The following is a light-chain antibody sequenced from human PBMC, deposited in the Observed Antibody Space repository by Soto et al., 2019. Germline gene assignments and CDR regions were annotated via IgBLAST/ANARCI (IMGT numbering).Light chain of an antibody. Sequence: QPVLTQSSSASASLGSSVKLTCTLSSGHSSYIIAWHQQQPGKAPRYLMKLEGSGSYNTGSGVPDRFSGSSSGADRYLTISYLQFEDEADYYCETWDSNTYVFGTGTKLTVL. V-gene: IGLV4-60*02. CDR1: SGHSSYI. CDR2: LEGSGSY. J-gene: IGLJ1*01. CDR3: ETWDSNTYV.